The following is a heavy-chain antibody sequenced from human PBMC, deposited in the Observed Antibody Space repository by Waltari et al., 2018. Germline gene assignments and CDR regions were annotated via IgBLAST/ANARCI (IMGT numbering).Heavy chain of an antibody. D-gene: IGHD3-3*01. CDR2: INHSGST. Sequence: QVQLQQWGAGLLKPSETLSLTCAVYGASFSGYYWSWLRQPPGKGLEWIGEINHSGSTNYNPSLKSRVTISVDTSKNQFSLKLSSVTAADTAGYYGAGEGAGGAYDFWSGNAFDIWGQGTMVTVSS. CDR3: AGEGAGGAYDFWSGNAFDI. CDR1: GASFSGYY. J-gene: IGHJ3*02. V-gene: IGHV4-34*01.